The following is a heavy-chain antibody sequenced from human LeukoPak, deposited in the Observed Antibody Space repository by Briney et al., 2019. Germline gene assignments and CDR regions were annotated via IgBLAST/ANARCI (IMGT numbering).Heavy chain of an antibody. V-gene: IGHV4-59*08. D-gene: IGHD2-2*01. J-gene: IGHJ5*02. CDR3: ARHPSAMTRFDP. CDR1: GGSISTYY. CDR2: IFYSGTT. Sequence: PSETLSLTCTVSGGSISTYYWSWIRQPPGKGLEWIGCIFYSGTTKYNPSLKSRVTISVDTLKNQLSLNLNSVTAADTAVYYCARHPSAMTRFDPWGQGTLVTVST.